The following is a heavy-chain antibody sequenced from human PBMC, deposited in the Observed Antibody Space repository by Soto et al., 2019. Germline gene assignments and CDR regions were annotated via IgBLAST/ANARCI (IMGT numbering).Heavy chain of an antibody. V-gene: IGHV1-46*01. D-gene: IGHD2-21*02. J-gene: IGHJ4*02. Sequence: QVQLVQSGAEVKKPGASVKVSCKASGDTFTDYYIHWVRQAPGQGLEWMGTVNPSGGHTTYAQHFLGRVTMTRDTSTSTLHGELTSLTSEDTAVYYCARGGHVVVVTAAVDYWGQGTLVTVSS. CDR3: ARGGHVVVVTAAVDY. CDR2: VNPSGGHT. CDR1: GDTFTDYY.